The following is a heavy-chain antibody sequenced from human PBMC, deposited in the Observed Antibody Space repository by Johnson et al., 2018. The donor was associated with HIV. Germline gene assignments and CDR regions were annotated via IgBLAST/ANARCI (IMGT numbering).Heavy chain of an antibody. J-gene: IGHJ3*02. Sequence: QMQLVESGGGVVKPGGSLRLSCAASGFSFSDYYMSWIRQTPGKGLEWVSYISSSGTTVYYADSVKGRFSISRDNAKHSLYLQMNSLRAEDTAVYYCARDRGYWDGLDIWGQGTMVTVSS. CDR3: ARDRGYWDGLDI. D-gene: IGHD3-22*01. V-gene: IGHV3-11*04. CDR1: GFSFSDYY. CDR2: ISSSGTTV.